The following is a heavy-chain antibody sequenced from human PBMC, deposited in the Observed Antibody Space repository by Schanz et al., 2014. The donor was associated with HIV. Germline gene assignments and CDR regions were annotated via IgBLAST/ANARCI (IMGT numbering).Heavy chain of an antibody. V-gene: IGHV3-33*01. J-gene: IGHJ6*02. CDR3: ARVANWDYYGMDA. CDR1: GFTFSYYG. CDR2: IWYDGGNK. D-gene: IGHD3-16*01. Sequence: QVQLVESGGGVVQPGRSLRLSCAASGFTFSYYGMYWVRQAPGKGPEWVAVIWYDGGNKYYEESVKGRFTISRDNSKNTLYLQMNSLRAEDTAVYYCARVANWDYYGMDAWGRGTTVTVSS.